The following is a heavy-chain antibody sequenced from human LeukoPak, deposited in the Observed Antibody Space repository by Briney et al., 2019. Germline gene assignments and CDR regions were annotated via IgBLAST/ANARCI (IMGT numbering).Heavy chain of an antibody. CDR2: TSWNSGSI. CDR1: GFTFDDYA. D-gene: IGHD1-26*01. Sequence: PGRSLRLSCAASGFTFDDYAMHWVRQAPGKGLEWVSGTSWNSGSIGYADSVKGRFTISRDNAKNSLYLQMNSLRAEDTALYYCAKGGSGDYFDYWGQGTLVTVSS. J-gene: IGHJ4*02. CDR3: AKGGSGDYFDY. V-gene: IGHV3-9*01.